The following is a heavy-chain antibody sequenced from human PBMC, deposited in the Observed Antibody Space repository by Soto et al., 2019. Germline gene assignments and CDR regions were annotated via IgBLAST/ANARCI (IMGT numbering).Heavy chain of an antibody. J-gene: IGHJ4*02. CDR3: NKGPGPGQWMAKGSYLFDY. CDR2: ISGSGGST. CDR1: VFTFISYS. V-gene: IGHV3-23*01. Sequence: VVSLRLSCSSSVFTFISYSISWFLQVPVNWLEWVSGISGSGGSTYYAYSVKGRFTISRDNSKNTLYLQMNSLRADDTAIYYCNKGPGPGQWMAKGSYLFDYWGQGTMVTVSS. D-gene: IGHD6-19*01.